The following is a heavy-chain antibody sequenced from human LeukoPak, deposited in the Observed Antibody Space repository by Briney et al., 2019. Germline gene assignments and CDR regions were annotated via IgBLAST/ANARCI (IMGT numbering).Heavy chain of an antibody. D-gene: IGHD1-26*01. J-gene: IGHJ3*02. Sequence: GASVKVSCKASGYTFTSYDINWVRQATGQGLEWMGIINPSGGSTSYAQKFQGRVTMTRDTSTSTVYMELSSLRSKDTAVYYCARVIPLPELLGAFDIWGQGTMVTVSS. V-gene: IGHV1-46*01. CDR3: ARVIPLPELLGAFDI. CDR2: INPSGGST. CDR1: GYTFTSYD.